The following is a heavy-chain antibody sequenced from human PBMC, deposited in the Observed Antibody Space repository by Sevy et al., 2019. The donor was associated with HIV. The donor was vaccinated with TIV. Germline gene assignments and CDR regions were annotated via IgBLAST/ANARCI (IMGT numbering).Heavy chain of an antibody. CDR2: INPNTGKT. CDR1: GYTFTSYE. CDR3: SRRAFNDY. V-gene: IGHV1-8*01. J-gene: IGHJ4*02. Sequence: ASVKVSCETSGYTFTSYEINWVRLVSGQGLEYMGWINPNTGKTGYVQKFQVRYTMTVDTSKTTAYMELSNLKPDDTAMYYCSRRAFNDYWGQGTLVTVSS.